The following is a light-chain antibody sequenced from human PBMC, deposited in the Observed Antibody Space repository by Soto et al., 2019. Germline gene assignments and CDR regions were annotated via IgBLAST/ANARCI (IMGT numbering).Light chain of an antibody. J-gene: IGLJ2*01. CDR3: ATWDSSLTAVV. CDR1: SSNIGINY. V-gene: IGLV1-51*01. Sequence: QSVLTQPPSVSAAPGQKVTISCSGNSSNIGINYVSWYQQLPGTAPKVLIYDSNKRPSGIPDRFSGSKSGTSATLGITGLQTGDEADYHCATWDSSLTAVVFGGGTKLTVL. CDR2: DSN.